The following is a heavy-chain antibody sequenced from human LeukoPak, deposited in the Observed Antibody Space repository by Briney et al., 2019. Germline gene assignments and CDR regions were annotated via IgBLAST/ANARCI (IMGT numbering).Heavy chain of an antibody. Sequence: VASVKVSCKASGYTFSTYGISWVRQAPGQGLEWLGWISAYNGNTHYAQKLQGRVTLTTDTSTSTAYMEVRSLRSDDTAVYFCARVIPDYYDSSGYPLFFDYWGQGTLVTVSS. J-gene: IGHJ4*02. D-gene: IGHD3-22*01. CDR3: ARVIPDYYDSSGYPLFFDY. CDR2: ISAYNGNT. CDR1: GYTFSTYG. V-gene: IGHV1-18*01.